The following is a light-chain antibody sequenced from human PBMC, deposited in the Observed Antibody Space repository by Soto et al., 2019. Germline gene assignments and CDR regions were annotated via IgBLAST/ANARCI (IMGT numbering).Light chain of an antibody. CDR1: QSISRY. V-gene: IGKV1-5*03. Sequence: DVLMTQSPSSLSASVGDRVTITCRASQSISRYLNWYQQKPGKAPKLLIYKASSLESGVPSRFSGSGSGTEFTLTISSLQPDDFATYYCQQYNSYSITFGQGTRLEI. J-gene: IGKJ5*01. CDR2: KAS. CDR3: QQYNSYSIT.